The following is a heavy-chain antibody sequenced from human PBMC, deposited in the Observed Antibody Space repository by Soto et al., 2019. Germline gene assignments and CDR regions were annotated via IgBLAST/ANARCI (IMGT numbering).Heavy chain of an antibody. CDR2: IYHSGST. V-gene: IGHV4-4*02. CDR3: ARIVGATNVYFDY. Sequence: SETLSLTCAVSGGSISSSNWWSWVRQPPGKGLEWIREIYHSGSTTSNPSLKSRVTISVDKSKNQFSLKLSSVTAADTAVYYCARIVGATNVYFDYWGQGTLVTVSS. CDR1: GGSISSSNW. D-gene: IGHD1-26*01. J-gene: IGHJ4*02.